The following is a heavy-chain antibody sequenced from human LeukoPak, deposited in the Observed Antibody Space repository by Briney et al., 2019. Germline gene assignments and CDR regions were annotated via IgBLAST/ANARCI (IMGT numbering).Heavy chain of an antibody. CDR2: IYYSGNT. Sequence: PSETLSLTCTVSGGSISSSSYYWGWIRQPPGKGLEWIGSIYYSGNTYYNPSVKSRVSVSVDTSKNQFSLKLTSVTAADTAVYYCARVINYDSSGYTGLTFDYWGQGTLVTVSS. J-gene: IGHJ4*02. D-gene: IGHD3-22*01. CDR3: ARVINYDSSGYTGLTFDY. V-gene: IGHV4-39*07. CDR1: GGSISSSSYY.